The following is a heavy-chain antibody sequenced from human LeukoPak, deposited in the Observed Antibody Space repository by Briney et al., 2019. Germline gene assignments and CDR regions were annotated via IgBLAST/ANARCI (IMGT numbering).Heavy chain of an antibody. J-gene: IGHJ4*02. D-gene: IGHD1-26*01. CDR2: IYYSGST. CDR1: GGSISSFH. V-gene: IGHV4-59*08. CDR3: ARRFGWDSFDY. Sequence: SETLSLTCTVSGGSISSFHWSWIRQPPGKGLECIGYIYYSGSTNYNPSLESRVTISVDTSKNQFSLRLNSVTAADTAVYYCARRFGWDSFDYWGQGTLVTVSS.